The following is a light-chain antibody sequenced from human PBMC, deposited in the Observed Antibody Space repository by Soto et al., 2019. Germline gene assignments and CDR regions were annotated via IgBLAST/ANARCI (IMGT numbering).Light chain of an antibody. CDR2: GAS. J-gene: IGKJ3*01. V-gene: IGKV1-33*01. CDR1: EDIRTS. Sequence: DIQMTQSPSSLSASVGARVSITCRASEDIRTSLSWFQHKPGRAPKLLSYGASYLETGVPSRFRGSGSGTDFTLTISSLQPEDIATYYCQHYNNLPPFTFGPGTIVDI. CDR3: QHYNNLPPFT.